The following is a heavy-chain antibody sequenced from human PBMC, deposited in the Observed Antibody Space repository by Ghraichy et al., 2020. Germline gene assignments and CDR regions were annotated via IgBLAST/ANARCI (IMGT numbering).Heavy chain of an antibody. CDR2: INGSGGST. V-gene: IGHV3-23*01. Sequence: GGSLRLSCAASGFTFSSYAMSWVRQAPGKGLEWVSAINGSGGSTYYADSVKGRFTISRDNSKNTLYLQMNSLRAEDTAVYYCAKDSVGATRVVYYFDYWGQGTMVTVSS. D-gene: IGHD1-26*01. CDR1: GFTFSSYA. J-gene: IGHJ4*02. CDR3: AKDSVGATRVVYYFDY.